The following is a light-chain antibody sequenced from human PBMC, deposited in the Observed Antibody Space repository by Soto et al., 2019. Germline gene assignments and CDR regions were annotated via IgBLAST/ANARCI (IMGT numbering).Light chain of an antibody. CDR1: QSVSIK. V-gene: IGKV3-15*01. CDR3: QQYYSYLIA. Sequence: EVVLTQSPATLSVSPGERATLSCRASQSVSIKLAWYQQKPGQAPRLLIYGASARAPGFPARFSGSGSGTDFTLTISCLQSEDFATYYCQQYYSYLIAFGQGTRLEI. CDR2: GAS. J-gene: IGKJ5*01.